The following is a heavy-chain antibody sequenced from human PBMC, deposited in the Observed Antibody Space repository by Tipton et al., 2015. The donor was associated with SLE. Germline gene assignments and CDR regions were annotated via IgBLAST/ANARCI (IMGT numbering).Heavy chain of an antibody. CDR2: VSPSGGT. CDR3: ARGGWGAFDI. D-gene: IGHD3-10*01. V-gene: IGHV4-4*07. CDR1: GGSLNNHF. Sequence: TLSLTCTVSGGSLNNHFCSWIRQSAGKGLEWIGRVSPSGGTNYNPSLESRVTMSVDTSNNHFSLELSSVTAADTAVYYCARGGWGAFDIWGQGTMVTVSS. J-gene: IGHJ3*02.